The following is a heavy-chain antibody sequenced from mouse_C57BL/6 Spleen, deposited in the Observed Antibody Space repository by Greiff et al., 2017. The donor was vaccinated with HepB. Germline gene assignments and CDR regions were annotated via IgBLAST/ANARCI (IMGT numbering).Heavy chain of an antibody. V-gene: IGHV5-9*01. CDR3: ARLGRHWYFDV. CDR2: ISGGGGNT. J-gene: IGHJ1*03. CDR1: GFTFSSYT. Sequence: EVQVVESGGGLVKPGGSLKLSCAASGFTFSSYTMSWVRQTPEKRLEWVATISGGGGNTYYPDSVKGRFTISRDNAKNTLYLQMSSLRSEDTALYYCARLGRHWYFDVWGTGTTVTVSS.